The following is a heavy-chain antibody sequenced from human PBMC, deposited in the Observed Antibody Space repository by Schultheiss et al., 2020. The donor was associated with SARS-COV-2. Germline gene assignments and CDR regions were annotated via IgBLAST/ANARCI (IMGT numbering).Heavy chain of an antibody. CDR2: IKQDGSEK. CDR1: GFTFSSYA. J-gene: IGHJ4*02. V-gene: IGHV3-7*04. Sequence: GGSLRLSCAASGFTFSSYAMHWVRQAPGKGLEWVANIKQDGSEKYYVDSVKGRFTISRDNAKNSLYLQMNSLRAEDTAVYYCARSMAGSWYYFDYWGQGTLVTVSS. D-gene: IGHD6-13*01. CDR3: ARSMAGSWYYFDY.